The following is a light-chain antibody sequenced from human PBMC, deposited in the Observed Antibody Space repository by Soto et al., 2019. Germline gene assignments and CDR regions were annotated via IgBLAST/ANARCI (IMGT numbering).Light chain of an antibody. CDR3: RSYTSSSTLGV. J-gene: IGLJ3*02. Sequence: QSVLTQPASVSGSPGQSITISCTGTSSNVGGYNYVSWYQQHPGKAPKLMIYDVSNRPSGVSNRFSGSKSGNPASLTISGLQGEDEADYYCRSYTSSSTLGVFGGGTKLTVL. CDR2: DVS. V-gene: IGLV2-14*01. CDR1: SSNVGGYNY.